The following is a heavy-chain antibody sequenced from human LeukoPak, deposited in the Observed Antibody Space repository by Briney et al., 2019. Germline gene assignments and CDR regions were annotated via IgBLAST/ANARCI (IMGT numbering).Heavy chain of an antibody. J-gene: IGHJ5*02. Sequence: ASAKVSCKASGYTFTGYYMHWVRQAPGQGLEWMGRINPNSGGTNYAQKFQGRVTMTRDTSISTAYMELSRLRSDDTAVYYCARDHLAPGHVASAPFDPWGQGTLVTVSS. V-gene: IGHV1-2*06. CDR1: GYTFTGYY. D-gene: IGHD3-3*02. CDR3: ARDHLAPGHVASAPFDP. CDR2: INPNSGGT.